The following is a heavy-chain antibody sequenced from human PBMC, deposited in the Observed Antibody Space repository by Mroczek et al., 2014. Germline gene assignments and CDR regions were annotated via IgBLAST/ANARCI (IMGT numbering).Heavy chain of an antibody. CDR3: ARGPSERSYLSTPADPDY. Sequence: VQLQQSGGGLVKPGGSLRLSCAASGFTFSSYSMNWVRQAPGKGLEWVSSISSSSSYIYYADSVKGRFTISRDNAKNSLYLQMNSLRAEDTAVYYCARGPSERSYLSTPADPDYWGQGTLVTVSS. CDR1: GFTFSSYS. V-gene: IGHV3-21*01. J-gene: IGHJ4*02. CDR2: ISSSSSYI. D-gene: IGHD5-24*01.